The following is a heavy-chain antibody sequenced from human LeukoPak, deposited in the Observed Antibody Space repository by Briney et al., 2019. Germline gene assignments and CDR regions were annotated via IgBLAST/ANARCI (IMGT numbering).Heavy chain of an antibody. CDR1: GYSISSGYY. CDR2: IYHSGST. V-gene: IGHV4-38-2*02. CDR3: ARSGGSYSPFDY. Sequence: SETLSLTCTVSGYSISSGYYWGWIRQPPGKGLEWIGSIYHSGSTYYNPSLKSRVTISVDTSKNQFSLKLSSVTAADTAVYYCARSGGSYSPFDYWGQGTLVTVSS. J-gene: IGHJ4*02. D-gene: IGHD1-26*01.